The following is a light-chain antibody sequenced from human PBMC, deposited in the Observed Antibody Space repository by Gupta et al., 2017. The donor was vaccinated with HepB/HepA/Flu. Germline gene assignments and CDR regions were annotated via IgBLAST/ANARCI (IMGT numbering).Light chain of an antibody. J-gene: IGLJ1*01. CDR2: SNN. Sequence: QSVLTPPPSASGTPGPRVTISCSGSSSNIGGNTVNWYQQVPGTAPKLLIHSNNERPSGVPDRFSGSKSGASASLAISRLQAEDEADYYCSAWDDSRNGYVFGTGTTVTVL. CDR1: SSNIGGNT. V-gene: IGLV1-44*01. CDR3: SAWDDSRNGYV.